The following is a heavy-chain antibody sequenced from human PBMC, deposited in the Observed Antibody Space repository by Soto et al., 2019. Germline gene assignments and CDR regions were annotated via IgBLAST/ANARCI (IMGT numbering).Heavy chain of an antibody. V-gene: IGHV3-74*01. Sequence: EVQLVESGGGLVQPGGSLRLSCAASGFTFSHDWMHWVRQVPGKGLLWVARINADGTYRSYADFVKGRFTISRDNAQNTVVLQMNSLSADDTAVYYCARYFTPGETPGYDFDYWGQGTLLTVSS. CDR1: GFTFSHDW. CDR3: ARYFTPGETPGYDFDY. CDR2: INADGTYR. J-gene: IGHJ4*02. D-gene: IGHD3-16*01.